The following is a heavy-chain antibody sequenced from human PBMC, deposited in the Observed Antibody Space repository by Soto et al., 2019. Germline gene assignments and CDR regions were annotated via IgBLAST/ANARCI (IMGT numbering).Heavy chain of an antibody. J-gene: IGHJ6*03. D-gene: IGHD2-2*01. V-gene: IGHV1-18*01. CDR1: GYTFTDYG. CDR3: ARSPTATMNDYYYYYMDV. CDR2: ISAYNGHT. Sequence: ASVKVSCKASGYTFTDYGINWVRQAPGQGLEWMGWISAYNGHTNYAQRLQGRVTMTTDTSTNTAYMELRSLRSDDTAVYYCARSPTATMNDYYYYYMDVWGRGTTVTVSS.